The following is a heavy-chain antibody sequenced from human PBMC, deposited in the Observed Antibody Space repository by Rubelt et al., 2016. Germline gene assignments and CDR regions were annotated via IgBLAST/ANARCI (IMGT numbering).Heavy chain of an antibody. CDR1: GFTFSSYA. D-gene: IGHD4-23*01. CDR2: ISYDGSNK. Sequence: QVQLVESGGGVVQPGRSLRLSCAASGFTFSSYAMHWVRQAPGKGLEWVAVISYDGSNKYYADSVKGRLTISRDNSKNALYLQMNSLRAEDTAVYYCAKGAGGNRENWFDPWGQGTLVTVSS. V-gene: IGHV3-30*04. J-gene: IGHJ5*02. CDR3: AKGAGGNRENWFDP.